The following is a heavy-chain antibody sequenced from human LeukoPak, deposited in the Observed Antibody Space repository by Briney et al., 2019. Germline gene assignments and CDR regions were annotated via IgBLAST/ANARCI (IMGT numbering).Heavy chain of an antibody. CDR1: GGTFSSYA. D-gene: IGHD3-22*01. V-gene: IGHV1-69*13. Sequence: ASVKVSCKASGGTFSSYAISWVRQAPGQGLEWMGGIIPIFGTANYAQKFQGRVTITADESTSTAYMELSSLRSEDTAVYYCARDQGYYDSSGLYYYGMDVWGQGTTVTVSS. CDR2: IIPIFGTA. CDR3: ARDQGYYDSSGLYYYGMDV. J-gene: IGHJ6*02.